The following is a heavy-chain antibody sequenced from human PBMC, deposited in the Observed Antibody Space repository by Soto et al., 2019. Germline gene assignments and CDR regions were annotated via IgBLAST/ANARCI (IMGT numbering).Heavy chain of an antibody. D-gene: IGHD3-3*01. V-gene: IGHV3-48*02. J-gene: IGHJ6*02. CDR1: GFIFSGYA. CDR3: ARDHDFWTYSLHYHGRDF. Sequence: PGGSLRLSCAASGFIFSGYAINWVRQAPGKGLELLAHSGSSSSLIYYADSVKGRFTISRDDARNKLLLQMISLRDEDTAVYYCARDHDFWTYSLHYHGRDFWGQGTTVTVSS. CDR2: SGSSSSLI.